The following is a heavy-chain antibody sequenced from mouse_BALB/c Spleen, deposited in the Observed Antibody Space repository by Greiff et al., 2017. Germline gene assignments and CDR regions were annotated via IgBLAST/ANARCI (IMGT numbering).Heavy chain of an antibody. J-gene: IGHJ3*01. CDR3: ASKRWFAY. CDR2: ISYSGST. V-gene: IGHV3-2*02. CDR1: GYSITSDYA. Sequence: EVKLLESGPGLVKPSQSLSLTCTVTGYSITSDYAWNWIRQFPGNKLEWMGYISYSGSTSYNPSLKSRISITRDTSKNQFFLQLNSVTTEDTATYYCASKRWFAYWGQGTLVTVSA.